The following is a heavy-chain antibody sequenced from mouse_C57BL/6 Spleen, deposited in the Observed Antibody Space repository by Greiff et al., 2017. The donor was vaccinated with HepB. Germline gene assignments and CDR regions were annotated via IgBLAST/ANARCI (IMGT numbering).Heavy chain of an antibody. CDR1: GYTFTSYW. Sequence: QVQLQQPGAELVKPGASVKLSCKASGYTFTSYWMQWVKQRPGQGLEWIGEIDPSDSYTNYNQKFKGKATLTVDTSSSTAYMQLSSLTSEDSAVYYCARKGNPGTLDSNWFAYWGQGTLVTVSA. CDR2: IDPSDSYT. D-gene: IGHD2-5*01. CDR3: ARKGNPGTLDSNWFAY. V-gene: IGHV1-50*01. J-gene: IGHJ3*01.